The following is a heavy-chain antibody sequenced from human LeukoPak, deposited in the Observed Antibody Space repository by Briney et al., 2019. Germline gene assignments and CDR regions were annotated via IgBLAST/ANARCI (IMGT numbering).Heavy chain of an antibody. V-gene: IGHV1-8*01. CDR3: ARGRTSPYYYYYYMDV. CDR1: GYTFTSYD. J-gene: IGHJ6*03. CDR2: MNPNSGNT. Sequence: ASVKVSCKASGYTFTSYDINWVRRATGQGLEWMGWMNPNSGNTGYAQKFQGRVTMTRNTSISTAYMELSSLRSEDTAVYYCARGRTSPYYYYYYMDVWGKGTTVTVSS.